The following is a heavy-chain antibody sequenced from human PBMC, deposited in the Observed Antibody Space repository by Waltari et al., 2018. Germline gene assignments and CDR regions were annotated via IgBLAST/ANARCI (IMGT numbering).Heavy chain of an antibody. Sequence: QVQLVQSGAEVKKPGASVQVSCKASGYTFSGYYMHWVRQAPGQGLEWMGRINPNSGGTNYAQKFQGRVTMTRDTSISTAYMELSRLRSDDTAVYYCARVSIFGVVIIRRYFDYWGQGTLVTVSS. J-gene: IGHJ4*02. CDR1: GYTFSGYY. CDR3: ARVSIFGVVIIRRYFDY. V-gene: IGHV1-2*06. D-gene: IGHD3-3*01. CDR2: INPNSGGT.